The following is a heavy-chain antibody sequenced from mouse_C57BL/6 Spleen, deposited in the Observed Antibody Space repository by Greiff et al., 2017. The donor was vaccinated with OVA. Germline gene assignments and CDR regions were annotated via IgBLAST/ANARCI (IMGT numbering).Heavy chain of an antibody. Sequence: VKLMESGAELVRPGTSVKMSCKASGYTFTNYWIGWAKQRPGHGLEWIGDIYPGGGYTNYNEKFKGKATLTADKSSSTAYMQFSSLTSEDSAIYYCARGGYYGSSSFDYWGQGTTLTVSS. CDR3: ARGGYYGSSSFDY. J-gene: IGHJ2*01. V-gene: IGHV1-63*01. CDR1: GYTFTNYW. CDR2: IYPGGGYT. D-gene: IGHD1-1*01.